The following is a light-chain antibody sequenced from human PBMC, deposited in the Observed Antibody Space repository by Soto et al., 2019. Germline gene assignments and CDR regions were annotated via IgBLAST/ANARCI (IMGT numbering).Light chain of an antibody. CDR1: SSTIGSNT. CDR2: TNN. CDR3: ATWDDSLNVV. Sequence: QSVLTQPPSASGTPGQRVTISCSGSSSTIGSNTVNWFQQLPGTAPKLLIYTNNERPSGVPDRCSGSKSGTSASLAISGLQSEDEADYYCATWDDSLNVVFGGGTKLTVL. V-gene: IGLV1-44*01. J-gene: IGLJ2*01.